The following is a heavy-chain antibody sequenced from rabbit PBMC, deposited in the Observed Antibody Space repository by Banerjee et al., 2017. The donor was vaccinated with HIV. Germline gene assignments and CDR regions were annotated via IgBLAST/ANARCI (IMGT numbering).Heavy chain of an antibody. V-gene: IGHV1S45*01. CDR1: GFSFSSSYY. CDR3: ARDLGISSDYFIL. CDR2: IYVGSSGST. D-gene: IGHD1-1*01. Sequence: QEQLEESGGGLVQPEGSLTLTCTASGFSFSSSYYMCWVRQAPGKGLEWIGCIYVGSSGSTYYASWSKGRFTISKTSSTTVTLQMTSLTAADTATYFCARDLGISSDYFILWGPGTLVTVS. J-gene: IGHJ4*01.